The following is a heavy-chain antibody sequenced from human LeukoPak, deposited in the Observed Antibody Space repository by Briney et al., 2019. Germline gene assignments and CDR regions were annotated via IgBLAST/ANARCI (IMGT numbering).Heavy chain of an antibody. D-gene: IGHD4-17*01. J-gene: IGHJ4*02. Sequence: GGSLRLSCAASGFGFIGYGMHWVRQAPGKGLEWVGVISDDGRNKKYADSVKGRFTISRDNSKDTLYLQMNSLRDEDTAVYYCAKRPSDYGDYVTYFDYWGQGTLVTVSS. V-gene: IGHV3-30*18. CDR3: AKRPSDYGDYVTYFDY. CDR2: ISDDGRNK. CDR1: GFGFIGYG.